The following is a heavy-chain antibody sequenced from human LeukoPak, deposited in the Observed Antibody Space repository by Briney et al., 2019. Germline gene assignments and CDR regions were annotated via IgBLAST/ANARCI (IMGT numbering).Heavy chain of an antibody. Sequence: SETLSLICTVSGGSISSSSYYWGWIRQPPGKGLEWIGSIYYSGSTYYNPSLKSRVTISVDTSKNQFSLKLSSVTAADTAVYYCASILWFGSYYFDYWGQGTLVTVSS. CDR3: ASILWFGSYYFDY. J-gene: IGHJ4*02. V-gene: IGHV4-39*07. CDR2: IYYSGST. CDR1: GGSISSSSYY. D-gene: IGHD3-10*01.